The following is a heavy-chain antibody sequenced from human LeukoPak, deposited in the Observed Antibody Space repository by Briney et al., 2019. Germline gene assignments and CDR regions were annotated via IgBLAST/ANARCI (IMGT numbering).Heavy chain of an antibody. D-gene: IGHD6-19*01. CDR1: GFTFSGYS. CDR2: ISSSSSYI. V-gene: IGHV3-21*01. CDR3: ASSIAVAGTGY. Sequence: PGGSLRLSCAASGFTFSGYSMNWVRQAPGKWLEWVSSISSSSSYIYYADSVKGRFTISRDNAKNSLYLQMNSLRAEDTAVYYCASSIAVAGTGYWGQGTLVTVSS. J-gene: IGHJ4*02.